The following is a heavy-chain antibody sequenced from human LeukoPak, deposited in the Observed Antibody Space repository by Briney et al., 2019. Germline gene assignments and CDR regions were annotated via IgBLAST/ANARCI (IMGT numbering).Heavy chain of an antibody. CDR2: IGGYTGHT. Sequence: ASVKVSCKTSGYSFTSYGVTWVRQAPGQGLEWMGWIGGYTGHTNYVQKFQGRVTMTTDTSMSTAYMELRSLTSDDTAVYYCARDGSCSGGSCAMDGWFDPWGQGTLVTVSS. D-gene: IGHD2-15*01. V-gene: IGHV1-18*01. CDR3: ARDGSCSGGSCAMDGWFDP. CDR1: GYSFTSYG. J-gene: IGHJ5*02.